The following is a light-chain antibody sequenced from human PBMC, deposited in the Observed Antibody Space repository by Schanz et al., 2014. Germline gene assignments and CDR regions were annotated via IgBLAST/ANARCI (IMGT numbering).Light chain of an antibody. J-gene: IGLJ3*02. CDR1: SSDVGSYNL. V-gene: IGLV2-14*02. Sequence: QSALTQPASVSGSPGQSITISCTGTSSDVGSYNLVSWYQQHPGKAPKLMIYEGSKRPSGVSNRFSGSKSGNTASLTVSGLQAEDEATYYCSSFEGRHNWVFGGGTKLTVL. CDR3: SSFEGRHNWV. CDR2: EGS.